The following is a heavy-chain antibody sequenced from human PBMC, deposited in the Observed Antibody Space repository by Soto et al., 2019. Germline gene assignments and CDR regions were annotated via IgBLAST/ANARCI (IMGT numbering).Heavy chain of an antibody. V-gene: IGHV1-3*01. CDR2: VNAGNGNT. Sequence: ASVKVSCKASGCTFTSYAMHWVRQAPGQRLEWMGWVNAGNGNTKYSQKFQGRVTITRDTSASTAYMELSSLRSEDTAVYYFASVLSGWYWHAYWSQGTLVTVSS. CDR1: GCTFTSYA. CDR3: ASVLSGWYWHAY. D-gene: IGHD6-19*01. J-gene: IGHJ4*02.